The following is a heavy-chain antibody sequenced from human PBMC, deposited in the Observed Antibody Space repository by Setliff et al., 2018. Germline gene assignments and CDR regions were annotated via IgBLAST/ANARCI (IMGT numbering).Heavy chain of an antibody. J-gene: IGHJ6*02. CDR2: IYKGGST. D-gene: IGHD3-3*01. V-gene: IGHV4-38-2*01. CDR1: ANTLSTSYY. CDR3: ATRTFAVLPPSGLGLDYFYGIDV. Sequence: SETLSLTCAVSANTLSTSYYWGWVRQPPGKGLEWIGDIYKGGSTYYNPSLRSRVSMSLDTSKRQVSLNLYSVTAAATGVYSCATRTFAVLPPSGLGLDYFYGIDVWGRGTTVTVSS.